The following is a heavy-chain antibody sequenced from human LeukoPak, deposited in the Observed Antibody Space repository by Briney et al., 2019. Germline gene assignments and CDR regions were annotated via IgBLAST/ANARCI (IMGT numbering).Heavy chain of an antibody. Sequence: GGSLRLSCADSRFTVSSNYMSWVRQAPGKGLEWVSIIYSGDTTYYTDSVKGRFTISRDNSKNTLYLQMNSLRAEDTAVYYCARVGTTSAAIVFDTWGQGTLGTVSS. V-gene: IGHV3-66*02. J-gene: IGHJ4*02. CDR2: IYSGDTT. D-gene: IGHD6-25*01. CDR3: ARVGTTSAAIVFDT. CDR1: RFTVSSNY.